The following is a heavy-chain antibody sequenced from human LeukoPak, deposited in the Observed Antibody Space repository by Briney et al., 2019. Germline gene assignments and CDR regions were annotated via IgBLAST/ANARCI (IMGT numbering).Heavy chain of an antibody. CDR1: GGSISSYY. V-gene: IGHV4-59*08. J-gene: IGHJ3*02. D-gene: IGHD2-2*01. Sequence: PSETLSPTCTVSGGSISSYYWSWIRQPPGKGLEWSGYIYYSGSTNYNPSLKSRVTISVDTSKNQFSLKLSSVTAADTAVYYCARRKFAAAISQFDIWGQGTMVTVSS. CDR2: IYYSGST. CDR3: ARRKFAAAISQFDI.